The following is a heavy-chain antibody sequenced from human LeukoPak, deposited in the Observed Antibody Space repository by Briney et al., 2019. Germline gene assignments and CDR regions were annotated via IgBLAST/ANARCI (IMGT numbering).Heavy chain of an antibody. D-gene: IGHD3/OR15-3a*01. CDR1: GGSISSGDYY. J-gene: IGHJ4*02. V-gene: IGHV4-30-4*08. CDR3: ARWTAYYYFDY. Sequence: SETLSLTCTVSGGSISSGDYYWSWIRQPPGKGLEWIGYIYYSGSTYYNPSLKSRLTISVDTSKNQFSLKLSSVIAADTAVYYCARWTAYYYFDYWGQGTLVTVSS. CDR2: IYYSGST.